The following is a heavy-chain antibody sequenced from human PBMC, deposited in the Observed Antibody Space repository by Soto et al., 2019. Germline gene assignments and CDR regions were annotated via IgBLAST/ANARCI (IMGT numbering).Heavy chain of an antibody. CDR2: IWYDGSNK. CDR1: GFTFGSYG. D-gene: IGHD6-13*01. V-gene: IGHV3-33*01. J-gene: IGHJ4*02. CDR3: ARALLGSWYDY. Sequence: QVQLVESGGGVVQPGRSLRLSCAASGFTFGSYGMHWVRQAPGKGLEWVAVIWYDGSNKYYADSVKARFTISRDNSKNTLYLQMNSLRAEDTAVYYCARALLGSWYDYWGQGTLVTVSS.